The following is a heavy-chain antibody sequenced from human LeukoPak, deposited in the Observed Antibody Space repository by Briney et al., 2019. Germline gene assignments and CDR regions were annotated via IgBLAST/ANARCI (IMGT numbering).Heavy chain of an antibody. Sequence: PGASVKVSCKASGGTFSSYAISWVRQAPGQGLEWMGGIIPIFGTANYAQKFQGRVTITADKSTSTAYMELSSLRSEDTAVYYCARDRDYYDSSGYSDYWGQGTLVTVSS. CDR1: GGTFSSYA. V-gene: IGHV1-69*06. D-gene: IGHD3-22*01. CDR3: ARDRDYYDSSGYSDY. CDR2: IIPIFGTA. J-gene: IGHJ4*02.